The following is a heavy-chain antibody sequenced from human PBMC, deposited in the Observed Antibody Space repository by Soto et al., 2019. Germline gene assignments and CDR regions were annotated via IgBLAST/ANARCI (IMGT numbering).Heavy chain of an antibody. Sequence: EVQLVESGGGLVQPGGSLRLSCAASGFTVSSNYMSWVRQAPGKGLESVSFIYSGGTTYYADSVKGRFTISRDSSKNTVFLQVNSLRAEDTAVYYCARGRPGRGTDCCVIEYWGQGMRVIVSS. V-gene: IGHV3-66*01. J-gene: IGHJ4*02. CDR3: ARGRPGRGTDCCVIEY. CDR1: GFTVSSNY. D-gene: IGHD2-21*02. CDR2: IYSGGTT.